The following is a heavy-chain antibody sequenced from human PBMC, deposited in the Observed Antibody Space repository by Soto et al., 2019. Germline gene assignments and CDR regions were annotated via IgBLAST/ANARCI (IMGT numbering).Heavy chain of an antibody. Sequence: SETLSLTCAVSGYSISSGYCWGWIRQPPGMGLEWIGSTSHSANTYYKTSLKSRVIISVDTSKNQFSLKLSSVTAADTAVYYCARKRSGSPRDGFDIWGQGTVVTVPS. V-gene: IGHV4-38-2*01. D-gene: IGHD3-3*01. J-gene: IGHJ3*02. CDR2: TSHSANT. CDR1: GYSISSGYC. CDR3: ARKRSGSPRDGFDI.